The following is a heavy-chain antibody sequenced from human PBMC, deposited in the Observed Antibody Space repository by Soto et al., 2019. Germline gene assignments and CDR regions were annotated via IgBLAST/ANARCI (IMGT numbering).Heavy chain of an antibody. CDR1: GGTFSSYA. Sequence: ASVKVSCKASGGTFSSYAISWVRQAPGHGLEWMGGIIPISGTTYYTQKFQGRVTITADEPTSTAFMELSSLKSEDTAVFHCARGYCSGGNCYSGMDVWGQGTMVTVSS. CDR3: ARGYCSGGNCYSGMDV. CDR2: IIPISGTT. J-gene: IGHJ6*02. D-gene: IGHD2-15*01. V-gene: IGHV1-69*13.